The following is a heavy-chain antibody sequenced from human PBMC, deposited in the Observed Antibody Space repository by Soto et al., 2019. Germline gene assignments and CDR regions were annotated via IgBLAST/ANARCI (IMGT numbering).Heavy chain of an antibody. CDR1: GFSLSTRDVG. D-gene: IGHD2-2*01. J-gene: IGHJ4*02. CDR3: AHCRGGVASF. Sequence: QITLNESGPPLVKPTQTLTLTCTFSGFSLSTRDVGVGWIRQPPGEALEWLGVVYWDDSKTYSPSLESRLTITKATSKNQVVLRLTKKDPVDTATYYCAHCRGGVASFWGQGTLVTVSS. CDR2: VYWDDSK. V-gene: IGHV2-5*02.